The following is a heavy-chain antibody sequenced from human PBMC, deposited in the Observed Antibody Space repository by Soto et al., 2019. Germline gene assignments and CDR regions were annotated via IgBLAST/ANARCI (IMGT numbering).Heavy chain of an antibody. CDR1: GFTFSSYA. D-gene: IGHD2-2*01. J-gene: IGHJ4*02. V-gene: IGHV3-23*01. CDR2: ISGSGGST. Sequence: EVQLLESGGGLVQPGGSLRLSCAASGFTFSSYAMSWVRQAPGKGLEWVSAISGSGGSTYYADSVKGRFTISRDNSKNTLYLQMNSLRAEDTAVYYCAKDGVVVPGAPGVWFDYCGQGTLVTVSS. CDR3: AKDGVVVPGAPGVWFDY.